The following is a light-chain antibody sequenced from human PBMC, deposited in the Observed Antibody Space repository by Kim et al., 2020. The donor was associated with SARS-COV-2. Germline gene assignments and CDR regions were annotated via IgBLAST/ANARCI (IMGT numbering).Light chain of an antibody. CDR3: CSYTSSSTFV. V-gene: IGLV2-18*02. J-gene: IGLJ1*01. Sequence: GQSVTISCTGTSSDGGNYNRVSWYQQPPGTAPKRIIYEVNTRPSGGPDRFSGSKSGNTASLTISGLQAEDEADYYCCSYTSSSTFVFGTGTKVTVL. CDR1: SSDGGNYNR. CDR2: EVN.